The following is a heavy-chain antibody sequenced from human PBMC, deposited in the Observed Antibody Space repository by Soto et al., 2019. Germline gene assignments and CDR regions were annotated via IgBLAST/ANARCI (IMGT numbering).Heavy chain of an antibody. CDR3: ARTLVTGYSDS. Sequence: QVQLQESGPGLVRPSETLSLTCTVSGGSISAYYWGWVRQPPGKGLEWIGHIYYTGGTRYNPALKSPVTIPVDTSSSHFSLRLNSVTAADTAVYYCARTLVTGYSDSWGQGTLVTVSS. J-gene: IGHJ4*02. V-gene: IGHV4-59*01. CDR2: IYYTGGT. CDR1: GGSISAYY. D-gene: IGHD3-9*01.